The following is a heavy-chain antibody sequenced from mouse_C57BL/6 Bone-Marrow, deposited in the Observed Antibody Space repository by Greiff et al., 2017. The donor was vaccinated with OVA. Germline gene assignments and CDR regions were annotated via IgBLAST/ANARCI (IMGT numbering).Heavy chain of an antibody. Sequence: EVMLVESGGGLVQPGGSLKLSCAASGFTFSDYYMYWVRQTPEKRLEWVAYISNGGGSTYYPDTVKGRFTISRDNAKNTLYLQRSRLKAEDTAMYYCARQRGYYGSSPWYFDVWGTGTTVTVSS. CDR3: ARQRGYYGSSPWYFDV. V-gene: IGHV5-12*01. D-gene: IGHD1-1*01. CDR1: GFTFSDYY. J-gene: IGHJ1*03. CDR2: ISNGGGST.